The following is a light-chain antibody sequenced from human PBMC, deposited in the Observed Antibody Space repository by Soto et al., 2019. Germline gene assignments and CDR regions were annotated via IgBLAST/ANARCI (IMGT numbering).Light chain of an antibody. CDR2: DAS. Sequence: ELVLTQSPANLSLSPGERATLSCRASQSVSSYLAWYQQKPGQAPRLLIYDASNRATGIPARFSGSGAGTNFTLTISSLEPEDFAVYYCQQYYNWPRTFGQGTKVDIK. V-gene: IGKV3-11*01. J-gene: IGKJ1*01. CDR1: QSVSSY. CDR3: QQYYNWPRT.